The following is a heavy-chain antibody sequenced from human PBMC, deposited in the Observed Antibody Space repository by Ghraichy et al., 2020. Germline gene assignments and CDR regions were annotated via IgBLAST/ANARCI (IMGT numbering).Heavy chain of an antibody. V-gene: IGHV4-4*07. CDR1: GGSISSYY. J-gene: IGHJ4*02. CDR2: IYTSGST. Sequence: SETLSLTCTVSGGSISSYYWSWIRQPAGKGLEWIGRIYTSGSTNYNPSLKSRVTMSVDTSKNQFSLKLSSVTAADTAVYYCARDGPHEATLTPTSFDYWGQGTLVTVSS. D-gene: IGHD1-26*01. CDR3: ARDGPHEATLTPTSFDY.